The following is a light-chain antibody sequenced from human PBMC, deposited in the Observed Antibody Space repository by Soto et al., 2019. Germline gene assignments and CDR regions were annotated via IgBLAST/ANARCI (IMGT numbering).Light chain of an antibody. CDR2: RAS. CDR1: QSASTW. J-gene: IGKJ5*01. CDR3: QQYNTYPIT. V-gene: IGKV1-5*03. Sequence: DIQMTQSPSTLSASVGDRVTITCRASQSASTWLAWYQQKPGKAPKVLIHRASSLQSGVSSRFSGSGSGTELSLTISSLQPDDFATYYCQQYNTYPITFGQGTRL.